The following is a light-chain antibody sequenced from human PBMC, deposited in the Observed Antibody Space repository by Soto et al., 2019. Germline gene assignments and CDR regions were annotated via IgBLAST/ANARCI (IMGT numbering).Light chain of an antibody. CDR1: QDVRTW. Sequence: IQITQSPSSVSASIGYRVTLTCRASQDVRTWLAWYQQKPGRAPKLLIHAASRLQSGVPSRFSGSGSGTDFTLTISNLQPDDLGTYYFPQVNDIPLTFGHGTKVDI. J-gene: IGKJ3*01. CDR3: PQVNDIPLT. V-gene: IGKV1-12*01. CDR2: AAS.